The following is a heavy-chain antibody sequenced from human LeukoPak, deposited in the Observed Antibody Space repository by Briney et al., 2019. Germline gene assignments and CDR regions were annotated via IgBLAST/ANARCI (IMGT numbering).Heavy chain of an antibody. CDR2: MNPNSGNT. Sequence: GASVKVSCKASGYTFTGYYMHWVRQATGQGLEWMGWMNPNSGNTGYAQKFQGRVTMTRNTSISTAYMELSSLRSEDTAVYYCARGAEDTAMVNWGQGTLVTVSS. D-gene: IGHD5-18*01. J-gene: IGHJ4*02. CDR3: ARGAEDTAMVN. V-gene: IGHV1-8*02. CDR1: GYTFTGYY.